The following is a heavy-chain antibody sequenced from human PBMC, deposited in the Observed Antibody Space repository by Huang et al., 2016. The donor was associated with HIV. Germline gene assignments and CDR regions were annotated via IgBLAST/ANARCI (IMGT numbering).Heavy chain of an antibody. Sequence: QVHLVESGGGVVQPGRSLRFSCAASGFTFSGSGMHWVRQAPGKWLEWVAVITFDVKNKYYADSVRCRFTVSRDNAQNTVSLQMNTLRAEDTAVYYCAKDNDLYYFDYWGQGTLVTVSS. CDR2: ITFDVKNK. D-gene: IGHD1-1*01. CDR1: GFTFSGSG. J-gene: IGHJ4*02. CDR3: AKDNDLYYFDY. V-gene: IGHV3-30*18.